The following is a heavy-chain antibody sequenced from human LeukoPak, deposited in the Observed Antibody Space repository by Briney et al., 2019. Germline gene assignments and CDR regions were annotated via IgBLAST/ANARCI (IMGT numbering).Heavy chain of an antibody. Sequence: GASVKVSCKASGYTFTSYYMHWVRQAPGQGLEWMGIINPSGGSTSYAQKFQGRVTMTRDMSTSTVYMELSSLRSEDTAVYYCARVGGRLWFGELPFDYWGQGTLVTVSS. D-gene: IGHD3-10*01. V-gene: IGHV1-46*01. CDR1: GYTFTSYY. CDR2: INPSGGST. J-gene: IGHJ4*02. CDR3: ARVGGRLWFGELPFDY.